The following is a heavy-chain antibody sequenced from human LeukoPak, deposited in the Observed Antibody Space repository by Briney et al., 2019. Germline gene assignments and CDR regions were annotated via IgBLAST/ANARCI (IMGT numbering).Heavy chain of an antibody. D-gene: IGHD3-3*01. V-gene: IGHV4-34*01. CDR3: ASLIFGVVIANDY. Sequence: TSETLSLTCAVYGGSFSGYYWSWLRQPPGKGLEWIGEINHSGSTNYNPSLKRRVTISVDTSKNQFSLKLSSVTAADTAVYYCASLIFGVVIANDYWGQGTLVTVSS. CDR1: GGSFSGYY. J-gene: IGHJ4*02. CDR2: INHSGST.